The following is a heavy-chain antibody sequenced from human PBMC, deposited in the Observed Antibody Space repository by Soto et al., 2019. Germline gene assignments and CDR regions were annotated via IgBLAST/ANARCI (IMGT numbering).Heavy chain of an antibody. Sequence: QVQLVESGGGVVQPGRSLRLSCAASGFTFSSYAMHWVRQAPGKGPEWVAVISYDGSNKYYADSVKGRFTISRDNSKNTLYLQMNSLRAEDTAVYYCARDSSGAYALAKDAFDIWGQGTMVTVSS. CDR2: ISYDGSNK. J-gene: IGHJ3*02. D-gene: IGHD6-19*01. V-gene: IGHV3-30-3*01. CDR1: GFTFSSYA. CDR3: ARDSSGAYALAKDAFDI.